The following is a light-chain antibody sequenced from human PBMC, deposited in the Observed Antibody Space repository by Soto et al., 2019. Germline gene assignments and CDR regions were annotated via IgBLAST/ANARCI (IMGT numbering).Light chain of an antibody. J-gene: IGKJ1*01. V-gene: IGKV3-15*01. CDR3: QQYNNWPPWT. CDR2: GAS. CDR1: HSVSSN. Sequence: EIVMTQSPATLSVSPGERATLSCRASHSVSSNLAWYQQKPVQAPRLLIYGASTSATGIPARFSGSGSGTEFTLTISSLQSEDFAVYDCQQYNNWPPWTFGQGTKVEIK.